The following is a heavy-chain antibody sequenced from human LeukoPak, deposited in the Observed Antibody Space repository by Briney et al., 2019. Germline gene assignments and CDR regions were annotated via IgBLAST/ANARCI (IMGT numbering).Heavy chain of an antibody. J-gene: IGHJ3*02. CDR1: GGSISSYY. CDR3: ARVTYYYDSSGYCPDAFDI. D-gene: IGHD3-22*01. Sequence: SETLSLTCTVSGGSISSYYWSWIRQPPGKGLEWIGYIYYSGSTNYNPSLKSRVTISVDTSKNQFSLKLSSVTAADTAVYYCARVTYYYDSSGYCPDAFDIWGQGTMVTVSS. CDR2: IYYSGST. V-gene: IGHV4-59*01.